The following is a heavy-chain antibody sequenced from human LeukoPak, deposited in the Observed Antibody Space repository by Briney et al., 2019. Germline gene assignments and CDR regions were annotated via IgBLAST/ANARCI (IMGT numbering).Heavy chain of an antibody. CDR2: MSYDGNIS. D-gene: IGHD3-10*01. Sequence: GGSLRLPCAASGFTFKRYAMHWVRQAPGKGLEWLTIMSYDGNISYYADSVKGRFTISRDNSNDTLYLQMNSLRADDTAIYYCTRGRSVYGSGSYSAYWGQGTLVTVSS. CDR3: TRGRSVYGSGSYSAY. V-gene: IGHV3-30*04. J-gene: IGHJ4*02. CDR1: GFTFKRYA.